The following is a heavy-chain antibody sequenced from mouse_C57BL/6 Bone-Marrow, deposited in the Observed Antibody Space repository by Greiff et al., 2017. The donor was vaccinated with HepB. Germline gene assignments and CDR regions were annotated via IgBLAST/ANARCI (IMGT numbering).Heavy chain of an antibody. Sequence: VQRVESGPELVKPGASVKISCKASGYAFSSSWMNWVKQRPGKGLEWIGRIYPGDGDTNYNGKFKGKATLTADKSSSTAYMQLSSLTSEDSAVYFCARSGGSWYFDVWGTGTTVTVSS. CDR2: IYPGDGDT. CDR1: GYAFSSSW. CDR3: ARSGGSWYFDV. D-gene: IGHD3-1*01. V-gene: IGHV1-82*01. J-gene: IGHJ1*03.